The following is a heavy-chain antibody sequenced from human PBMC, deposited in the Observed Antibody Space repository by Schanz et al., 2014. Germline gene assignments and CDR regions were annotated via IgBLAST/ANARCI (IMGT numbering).Heavy chain of an antibody. Sequence: EEQLLESGGALVQPGGSLRLSCAASGFSFSNYALVWVRQPPGKGLEWISGISGFGTGAYYADSVKGRFSISRDNSKNTLYLQMDSLRAEDTAVYYCARDPNSVNEIDYWGQGTLVTVSS. D-gene: IGHD5-12*01. CDR2: ISGFGTGA. CDR1: GFSFSNYA. CDR3: ARDPNSVNEIDY. J-gene: IGHJ4*02. V-gene: IGHV3-23*01.